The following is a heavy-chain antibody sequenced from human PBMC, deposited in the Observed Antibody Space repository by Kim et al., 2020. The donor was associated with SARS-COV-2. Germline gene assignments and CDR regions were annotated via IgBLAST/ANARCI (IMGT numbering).Heavy chain of an antibody. Sequence: TVYADSVNGRLPVARDNGKNTLYLQLSALRAEDTAVYYCATGNNWSFDYWGPGPLVTVSS. J-gene: IGHJ4*02. V-gene: IGHV3-74*01. CDR2: T. CDR3: ATGNNWSFDY. D-gene: IGHD1-1*01.